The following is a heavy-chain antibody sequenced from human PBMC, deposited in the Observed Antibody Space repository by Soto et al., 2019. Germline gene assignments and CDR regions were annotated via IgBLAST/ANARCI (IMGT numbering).Heavy chain of an antibody. CDR3: ARDRARTTNAFDL. CDR2: VSSSGTYI. D-gene: IGHD1-1*01. Sequence: WILKDPGKGLEWVSSVSSSGTYIFYTDSVKGRFTISRDNAKTSIYLQMNSLRAEDTAVYYCARDRARTTNAFDLWGHGTLVTVSS. V-gene: IGHV3-21*01. J-gene: IGHJ3*01.